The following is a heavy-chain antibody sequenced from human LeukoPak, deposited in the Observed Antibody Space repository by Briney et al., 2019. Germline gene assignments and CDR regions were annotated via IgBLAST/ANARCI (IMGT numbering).Heavy chain of an antibody. CDR3: ARDSRSVLLWFGEHLVD. V-gene: IGHV1-18*01. D-gene: IGHD3-10*01. Sequence: GASVKVSCKASGYTFTSYGISWVRQAPGQGLEWMGWISAYNGNTNYAQKLQGRATMTTDTSTSTAYMELRSPRSDDTAVYYCARDSRSVLLWFGEHLVDWGQGTLVTVSS. CDR2: ISAYNGNT. J-gene: IGHJ4*02. CDR1: GYTFTSYG.